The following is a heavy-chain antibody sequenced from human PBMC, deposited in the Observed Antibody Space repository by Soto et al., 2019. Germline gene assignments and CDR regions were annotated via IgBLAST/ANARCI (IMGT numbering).Heavy chain of an antibody. CDR2: INGGSGNT. CDR1: GYTFANYA. Sequence: GASVKVSCKASGYTFANYAVHWVRQAPGQRLEWLAWINGGSGNTKYSQKFQDRVTITRDTSASTAYMELSSLRSEDTAIHYCARESLWFGELLSYFDYWGQGTLVTVSS. D-gene: IGHD3-10*01. V-gene: IGHV1-3*01. CDR3: ARESLWFGELLSYFDY. J-gene: IGHJ4*02.